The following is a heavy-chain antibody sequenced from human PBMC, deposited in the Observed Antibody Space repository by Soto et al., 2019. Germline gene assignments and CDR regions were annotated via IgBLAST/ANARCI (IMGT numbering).Heavy chain of an antibody. CDR1: GFTFSSYG. CDR2: IQNVGPT. J-gene: IGHJ6*03. CDR3: ARDDVLCDGGRCYGVPLYV. D-gene: IGHD2-15*01. V-gene: IGHV3-NL1*01. Sequence: GGSLKLSCAASGFTFSSYGMHWVRQAPGKGLEWVSLIQNVGPTYYADSVKGRFTISRDTSENTVHLQMDSLRAEDTAVYYCARDDVLCDGGRCYGVPLYVWGKGTTVTVS.